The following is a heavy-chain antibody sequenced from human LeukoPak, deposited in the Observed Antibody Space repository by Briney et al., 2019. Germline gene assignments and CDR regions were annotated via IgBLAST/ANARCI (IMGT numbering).Heavy chain of an antibody. V-gene: IGHV4-34*01. CDR1: GGSFSGYH. Sequence: PSETLSLTCAVYGGSFSGYHWSWIRQPPGKGLEWIGEINHSGSTNYNPSLKSRVTISLDTSKNQFSLKLSSVTAADTAVYYCARGSSSWMDYYMDVWGKGATVTVSS. J-gene: IGHJ6*03. CDR2: INHSGST. D-gene: IGHD6-13*01. CDR3: ARGSSSWMDYYMDV.